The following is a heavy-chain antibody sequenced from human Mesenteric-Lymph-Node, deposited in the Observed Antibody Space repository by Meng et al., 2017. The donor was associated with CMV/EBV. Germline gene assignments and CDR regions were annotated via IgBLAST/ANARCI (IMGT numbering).Heavy chain of an antibody. V-gene: IGHV3-7*01. CDR1: GFTLGSYW. J-gene: IGHJ6*02. CDR3: ARDRGYYGMDV. CDR2: IKHDGSEK. Sequence: GGSLRLSCSASGFTLGSYWMTWVRQAPGKGLEWVANIKHDGSEKNYVDSVKDRFTISRDNAKNSLFLEMNSLRAEDTAVYYCARDRGYYGMDVWGQGTTVTVSS. D-gene: IGHD3-10*01.